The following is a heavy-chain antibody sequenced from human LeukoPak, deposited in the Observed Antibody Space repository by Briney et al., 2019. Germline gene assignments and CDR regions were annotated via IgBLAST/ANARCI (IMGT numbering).Heavy chain of an antibody. CDR1: GGTFSSYA. CDR2: IIPIFGAA. CDR3: ARNSHGYSSGWLQFNFDY. V-gene: IGHV1-69*05. Sequence: ASVKVSCKASGGTFSSYAISWVRQAPGQGLEWMGGIIPIFGAAYYAQNFQGRVTITTDESTSTAYMELSSLRSEDTAMYYCARNSHGYSSGWLQFNFDYWGQGTLVTVSS. D-gene: IGHD6-19*01. J-gene: IGHJ4*02.